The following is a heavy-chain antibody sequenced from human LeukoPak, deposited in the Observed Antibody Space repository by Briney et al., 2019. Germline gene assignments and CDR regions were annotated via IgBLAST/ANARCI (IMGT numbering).Heavy chain of an antibody. CDR2: IISKAYGGTI. Sequence: PFRSLRLPCTTSGFTLGDYPMSRVRQAPGKGLEWVGFIISKAYGGTIEYAAALKGRFTISREDSKTIAYLQMNSLKIEDTALYYCTRGRIQLWIHNAMDVWGQGTTVTVSS. CDR3: TRGRIQLWIHNAMDV. CDR1: GFTLGDYP. D-gene: IGHD5-18*01. J-gene: IGHJ6*02. V-gene: IGHV3-49*04.